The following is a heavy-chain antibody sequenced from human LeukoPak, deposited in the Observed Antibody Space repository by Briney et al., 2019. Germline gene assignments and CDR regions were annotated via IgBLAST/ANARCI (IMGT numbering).Heavy chain of an antibody. CDR3: ASRAAAYYDILTGSEDYYFDY. V-gene: IGHV4-59*08. D-gene: IGHD3-9*01. CDR1: GGSTSSYY. CDR2: IYYSGST. Sequence: PSETLSLTCTVSGGSTSSYYGSWIRQPPGKGLEWIGYIYYSGSTNYNPSLKSRVTISVDTSKNQFSLKLSSVTAADTAVYYCASRAAAYYDILTGSEDYYFDYWGQGTLVTVSS. J-gene: IGHJ4*02.